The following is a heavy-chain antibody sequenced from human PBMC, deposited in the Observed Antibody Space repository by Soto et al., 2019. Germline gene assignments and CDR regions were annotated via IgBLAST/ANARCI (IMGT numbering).Heavy chain of an antibody. CDR1: GFTFSSYS. V-gene: IGHV3-30*18. Sequence: QVQLVESGGGVVQPGRSLRLSCAASGFTFSSYSMHWVRQAPGKVLEWVAVISYDGTSKYYADSVKGRFTISRDNSKNTLYLQMNSPRAEDTAVFYCAKDSGRGSYIDYWGQGTLVTVSS. D-gene: IGHD3-10*01. CDR2: ISYDGTSK. CDR3: AKDSGRGSYIDY. J-gene: IGHJ4*02.